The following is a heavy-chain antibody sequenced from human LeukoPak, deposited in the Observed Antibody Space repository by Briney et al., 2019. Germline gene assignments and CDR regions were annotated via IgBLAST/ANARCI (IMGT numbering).Heavy chain of an antibody. V-gene: IGHV1-2*04. Sequence: ASVKVSCKASGYTFTGLYMHWVRQAPGQGLEWMGWINPNSGATKYAQKFQGWVTMTRDTSISTAYMELSRLTSDDTAVYYCAREITSIWFDYWGQGTLVTVPS. CDR1: GYTFTGLY. CDR2: INPNSGAT. J-gene: IGHJ4*02. D-gene: IGHD6-13*01. CDR3: AREITSIWFDY.